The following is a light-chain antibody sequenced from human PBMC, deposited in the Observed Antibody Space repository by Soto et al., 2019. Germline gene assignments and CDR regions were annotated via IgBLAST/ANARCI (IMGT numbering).Light chain of an antibody. V-gene: IGLV8-61*01. J-gene: IGLJ3*02. CDR2: STN. CDR1: SGSVSTSYY. CDR3: VLYMGSGSWV. Sequence: VVTQEPSFSVSPGGTVTLTCGLSSGSVSTSYYPSWYQQTPGQAPRTLIYSTNTRSSGVPDRFSGSILGNKAALTITGAQADDESDYYCVLYMGSGSWVFGGGTQLTVL.